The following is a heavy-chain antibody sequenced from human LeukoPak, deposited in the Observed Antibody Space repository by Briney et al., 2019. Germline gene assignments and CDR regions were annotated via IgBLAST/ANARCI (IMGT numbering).Heavy chain of an antibody. V-gene: IGHV1-2*02. CDR1: GYTFTGYC. Sequence: GASVKVSCKASGYTFTGYCIHWVRQAPGLGLEWMGWINPNSGGTIYAQKFQGRVTMTRDTSITTAYMELRRLRSDDTAVYYCARNEYSSSSDWFDPWGQGTLVTVSS. CDR2: INPNSGGT. D-gene: IGHD6-6*01. CDR3: ARNEYSSSSDWFDP. J-gene: IGHJ5*02.